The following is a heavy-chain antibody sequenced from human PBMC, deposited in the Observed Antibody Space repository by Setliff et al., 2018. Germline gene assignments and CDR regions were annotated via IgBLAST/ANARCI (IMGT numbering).Heavy chain of an antibody. Sequence: KTSETLSLTCTVYGGSFSGYYWHWFRQTPGKGLEWIGQITHSGSTNYNSSLKSRVTISLDTSKNQFSLKLSSVTAADTALYYCTVYNTGSSKDHYWGQGTPVTVSS. D-gene: IGHD2-8*02. V-gene: IGHV4-34*01. CDR2: ITHSGST. CDR1: GGSFSGYY. J-gene: IGHJ4*02. CDR3: TVYNTGSSKDHY.